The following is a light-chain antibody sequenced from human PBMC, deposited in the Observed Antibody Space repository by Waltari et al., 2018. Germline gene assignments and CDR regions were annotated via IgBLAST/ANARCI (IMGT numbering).Light chain of an antibody. V-gene: IGLV7-46*01. J-gene: IGLJ3*02. CDR2: DTS. CDR1: PGTVTSGHY. CDR3: LLSYSGARSGV. Sequence: QPVVTQAPSLTLSPGGPVTLTCRSSPGTVTSGHYPYWFQQKPGQAPRTLIVDTSNKHSWTPARFSGSLLGGKAALTLSGAQPEDEAEYYCLLSYSGARSGVFGGGTKLTVL.